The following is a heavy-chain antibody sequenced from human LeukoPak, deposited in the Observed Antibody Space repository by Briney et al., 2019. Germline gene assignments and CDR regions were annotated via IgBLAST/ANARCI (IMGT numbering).Heavy chain of an antibody. J-gene: IGHJ4*02. V-gene: IGHV3-23*01. CDR2: ISGSGGST. D-gene: IGHD6-19*01. CDR3: ARGSRVGSVAADY. Sequence: GGSLRLSCAASGFIFSSYGMSWVRQAPGKGLEWVSAISGSGGSTYYADSVKGRFTISRDNAKNSLYLQMNSLRAEDTALYYCARGSRVGSVAADYWGQGTLVTVSS. CDR1: GFIFSSYG.